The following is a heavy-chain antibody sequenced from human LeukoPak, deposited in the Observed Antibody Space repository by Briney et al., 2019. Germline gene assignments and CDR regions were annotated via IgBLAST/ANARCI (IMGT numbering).Heavy chain of an antibody. Sequence: SETLSLTCSVSGGSVSSGGYYWGRIRQPPGKGLEWIGTIYYSGSTYYDPSLKSRVAISVDTSKNQFSLNLHSVTAADTAVYYCARGGTLMTMVNWGQGTLVTVSS. CDR2: IYYSGST. J-gene: IGHJ4*02. D-gene: IGHD4/OR15-4a*01. V-gene: IGHV4-39*07. CDR1: GGSVSSGGYY. CDR3: ARGGTLMTMVN.